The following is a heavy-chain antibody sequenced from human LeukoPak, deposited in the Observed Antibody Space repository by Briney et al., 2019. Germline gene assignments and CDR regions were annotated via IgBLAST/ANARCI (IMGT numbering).Heavy chain of an antibody. CDR2: INDIVST. J-gene: IGHJ5*02. V-gene: IGHV4-34*01. Sequence: SETLSLTCAVYGGSFSGYYSTWIRQPPGKGLEWIGEINDIVSTNYNPSLKSRVTISVDTSKNQFSLKLSSVTAADTAVYYCARDDPLTESGSYYSGHGWFDPWGQGTLVTVSS. CDR1: GGSFSGYY. CDR3: ARDDPLTESGSYYSGHGWFDP. D-gene: IGHD1-26*01.